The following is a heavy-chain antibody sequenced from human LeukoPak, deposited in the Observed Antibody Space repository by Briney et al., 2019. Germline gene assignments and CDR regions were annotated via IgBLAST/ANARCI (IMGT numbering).Heavy chain of an antibody. V-gene: IGHV1-18*01. CDR2: IGPYTGKT. J-gene: IGHJ4*02. Sequence: ASVKVSCKASGYTFTNFGISWVRQAPGQGLEWMGWIGPYTGKTNYAQKFQGRVTMTRDTSTSTVYMELSSLRSEDTAVYYCARDKSYSYGYYHFDYWGQGTLVTVSS. CDR3: ARDKSYSYGYYHFDY. CDR1: GYTFTNFG. D-gene: IGHD5-18*01.